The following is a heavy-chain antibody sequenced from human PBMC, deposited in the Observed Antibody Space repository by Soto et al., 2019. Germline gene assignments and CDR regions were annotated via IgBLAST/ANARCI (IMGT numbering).Heavy chain of an antibody. V-gene: IGHV4-34*01. Sequence: SETPSLTCAVYVGSFSGYYWSWIRQPPGKGLEWSGEINHSGSTNYNPSLKSRVTISVDTSKNQFSLKLSSVTAADTAVYYCARGPRRAGSFYFDYWGQATLVTVSS. J-gene: IGHJ4*02. CDR3: ARGPRRAGSFYFDY. D-gene: IGHD3-10*01. CDR1: VGSFSGYY. CDR2: INHSGST.